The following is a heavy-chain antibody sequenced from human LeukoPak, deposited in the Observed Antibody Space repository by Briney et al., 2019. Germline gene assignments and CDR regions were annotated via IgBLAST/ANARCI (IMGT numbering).Heavy chain of an antibody. J-gene: IGHJ3*02. V-gene: IGHV3-48*03. CDR2: ISSSGSTI. CDR3: ARDSGSFDI. D-gene: IGHD1-26*01. Sequence: GRSLRLSCAASGFTFSSYEMNWVRQAPGKGLEWVSYISSSGSTIYYAASVKGRFTISRDNAKNSLYLQMNSLRAEDTAVYYCARDSGSFDIWGQGTMVTVSS. CDR1: GFTFSSYE.